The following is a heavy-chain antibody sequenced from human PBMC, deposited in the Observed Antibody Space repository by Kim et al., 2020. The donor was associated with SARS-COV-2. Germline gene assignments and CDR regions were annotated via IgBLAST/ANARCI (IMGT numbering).Heavy chain of an antibody. V-gene: IGHV3-49*04. J-gene: IGHJ6*03. Sequence: GGSLRLSCTASGFTFGDYAMSWVRQAPGKGLEWVGFIRSKAYGGTTEYAASVKGRFTISRDDSKSIAYLQMNSLKTEDTAVYYCTRERERVSSGTYYYYYYYMDVWGKGTTVTVSS. CDR2: IRSKAYGGTT. CDR1: GFTFGDYA. D-gene: IGHD3-10*01. CDR3: TRERERVSSGTYYYYYYYMDV.